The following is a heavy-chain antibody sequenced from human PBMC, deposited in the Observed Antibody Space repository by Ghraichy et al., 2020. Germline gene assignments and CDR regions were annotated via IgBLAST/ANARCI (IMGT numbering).Heavy chain of an antibody. D-gene: IGHD2-2*02. CDR3: ARDDCSSTSCYTDY. J-gene: IGHJ4*02. CDR1: GFTFSNYS. CDR2: TSSGTTRTI. Sequence: GGSLRLSCAASGFTFSNYSMNWVRQAPGKGLEWISYTSSGTTRTIHYADSVKGRFTTSRDNAKNSLYLQMNSLRDEHTAVYYCARDDCSSTSCYTDYWGQGPLVPVSS. V-gene: IGHV3-48*02.